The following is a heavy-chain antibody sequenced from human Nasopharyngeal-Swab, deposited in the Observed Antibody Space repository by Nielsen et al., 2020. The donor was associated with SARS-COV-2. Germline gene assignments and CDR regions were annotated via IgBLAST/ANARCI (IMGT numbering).Heavy chain of an antibody. D-gene: IGHD2-8*02. CDR1: GFTFSSYS. J-gene: IGHJ4*02. CDR3: ARDWSGGGKL. CDR2: ISSSSSSI. Sequence: GGSLRLSCAVSGFTFSSYSMNWVRQAPGKGLEWVSYISSSSSSIYYADSVKGRFTISRDNAKNSLYLQMNSLRAEDTAVYYCARDWSGGGKLWGQGTLVTVSS. V-gene: IGHV3-48*01.